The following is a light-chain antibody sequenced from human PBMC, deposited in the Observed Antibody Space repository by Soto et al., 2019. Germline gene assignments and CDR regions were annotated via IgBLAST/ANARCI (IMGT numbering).Light chain of an antibody. Sequence: QSVPTQPCPESWSPGQPITISCSATSSDIGAYNYVSWYQQHPGKAPKLMIYDVSNRPSGVSNRFSGSQSGNTASLTISGLQAEDEADYYCSSYTSSSLWVFGTGTKVTVL. CDR1: SSDIGAYNY. CDR2: DVS. CDR3: SSYTSSSLWV. J-gene: IGLJ1*01. V-gene: IGLV2-14*01.